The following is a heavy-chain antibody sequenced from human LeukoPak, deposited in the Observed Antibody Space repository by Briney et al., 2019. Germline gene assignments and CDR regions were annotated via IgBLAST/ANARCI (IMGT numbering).Heavy chain of an antibody. V-gene: IGHV1-3*01. CDR2: INAGDGYT. D-gene: IGHD4-17*01. J-gene: IGHJ5*02. CDR1: GYAFTTYA. Sequence: GASVKVSCKASGYAFTTYAMHWVRQAPGQRLEWMGWINAGDGYTKYSREFQGRVTMTRDTSASIAYMELSSLKSEDTAVYYCARAQRGYGDYDWFDPWGQGTLVTVSS. CDR3: ARAQRGYGDYDWFDP.